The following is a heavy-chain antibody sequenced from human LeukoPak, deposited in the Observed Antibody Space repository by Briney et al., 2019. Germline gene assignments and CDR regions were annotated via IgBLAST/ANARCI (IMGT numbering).Heavy chain of an antibody. Sequence: ASVKVSCKASGYTFTGHYIHWVRQAPGQGLEWMGWIHPNTGGTKYAQKFQGRVTMTRDTSISTAYMELSRLRSDDTAVYYCARERTPGSGYGVDYWGQGTVVTVSS. CDR1: GYTFTGHY. CDR2: IHPNTGGT. V-gene: IGHV1-2*02. D-gene: IGHD6-25*01. CDR3: ARERTPGSGYGVDY. J-gene: IGHJ4*02.